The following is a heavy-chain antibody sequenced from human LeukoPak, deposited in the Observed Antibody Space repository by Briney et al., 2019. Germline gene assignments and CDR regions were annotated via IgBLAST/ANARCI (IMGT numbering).Heavy chain of an antibody. CDR3: TRVGYIDEGIDY. V-gene: IGHV3-7*04. CDR2: IKQDGSKK. D-gene: IGHD5-24*01. CDR1: GFPFSSYW. J-gene: IGHJ4*02. Sequence: GGSLRLSCVASGFPFSSYWMTWVRQAPGKGLECVANIKQDGSKKSYVDSVKGRFTISRDNAKNSLYLQMNSLRAEDTAIYYCTRVGYIDEGIDYWGQGTLVTVSS.